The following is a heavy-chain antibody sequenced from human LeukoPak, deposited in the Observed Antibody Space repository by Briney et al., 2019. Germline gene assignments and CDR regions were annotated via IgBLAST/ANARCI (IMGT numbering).Heavy chain of an antibody. D-gene: IGHD6-19*01. CDR1: GYTFTSYA. CDR2: INTGNGNT. J-gene: IGHJ6*02. CDR3: ARGPSSSGWLYYYYGMDV. V-gene: IGHV1-3*04. Sequence: ASVKVSCKASGYTFTSYAIHWVRQAPGQRLEWMGWINTGNGNTKYSQKFQGRVTITRDTSASTAYMELRSLRSDDTAVYYCARGPSSSGWLYYYYGMDVWGQGTTVTVSS.